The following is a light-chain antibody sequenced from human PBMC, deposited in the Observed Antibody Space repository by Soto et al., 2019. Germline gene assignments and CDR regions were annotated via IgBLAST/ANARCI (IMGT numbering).Light chain of an antibody. CDR3: QQSNNWPRT. CDR1: QSVGSN. Sequence: EIVMTQSPATLSVSLGERATLSCRASQSVGSNLAWYQQKPGQAPRLLIYGASSRATGIPARFGGSGSGTEFTLTISSLQSEDFAVYYCQQSNNWPRTFGQGTKLEI. V-gene: IGKV3-15*01. J-gene: IGKJ2*01. CDR2: GAS.